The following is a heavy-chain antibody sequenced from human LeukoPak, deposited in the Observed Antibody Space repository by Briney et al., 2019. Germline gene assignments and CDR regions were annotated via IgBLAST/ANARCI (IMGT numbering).Heavy chain of an antibody. CDR1: GFTFDDYA. CDR2: ISGDGAGA. J-gene: IGHJ4*02. Sequence: GGSLRLSCAASGFTFDDYAMHWVRQAPGKGLEWVSLISGDGAGAYYADSVKGRFTISRDNSKNSLYLQMNSLRTEDTALYYCARGTGSGSYLLDYWGQGTLVTVSS. CDR3: ARGTGSGSYLLDY. D-gene: IGHD6-6*01. V-gene: IGHV3-43*02.